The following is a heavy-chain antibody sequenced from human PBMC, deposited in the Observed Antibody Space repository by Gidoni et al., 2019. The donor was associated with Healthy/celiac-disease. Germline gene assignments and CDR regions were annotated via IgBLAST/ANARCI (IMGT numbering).Heavy chain of an antibody. CDR2: INHSGST. D-gene: IGHD2-2*01. J-gene: IGHJ5*02. CDR3: ARRDGIVVVPAATGPNWFDP. V-gene: IGHV4-34*01. CDR1: GGSFSGYY. Sequence: QVQLQQWGAGLLKPSETLSLTCAVHGGSFSGYYWSWIRQPPGKGLEWIGEINHSGSTNYNPSLKSRVTISVDTSKNQFSLKLSSVTAADTAVYYCARRDGIVVVPAATGPNWFDPWGQGTLVTVSS.